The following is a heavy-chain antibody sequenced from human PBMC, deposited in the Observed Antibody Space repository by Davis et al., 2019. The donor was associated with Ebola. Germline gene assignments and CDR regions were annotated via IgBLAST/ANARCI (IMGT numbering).Heavy chain of an antibody. CDR1: GGTFSSYA. Sequence: AASVKVSCKASGGTFSSYAISWVRQAPGQGLEWMGGIIPIFGTANYAQKFQGRVTITADESTTTAYIELTSLTSEDTASYYCAGRSSSDYGPGGNYYYEMDVWGQGTTVTVSS. V-gene: IGHV1-69*13. CDR3: AGRSSSDYGPGGNYYYEMDV. CDR2: IIPIFGTA. D-gene: IGHD4-17*01. J-gene: IGHJ6*02.